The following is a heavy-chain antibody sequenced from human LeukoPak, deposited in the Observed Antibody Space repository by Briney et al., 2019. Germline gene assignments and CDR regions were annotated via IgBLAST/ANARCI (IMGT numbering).Heavy chain of an antibody. Sequence: ASVKVSCKASGYTFTGCYMHWVRQAPGQGLELMGWINPNSGGTNYAQKFQGRVTMTRDTSISTAYMELGRLRSDDTAVYYCARSIAAAGHFDFWGEGTLVTVSS. D-gene: IGHD6-13*01. J-gene: IGHJ4*02. CDR3: ARSIAAAGHFDF. V-gene: IGHV1-2*02. CDR1: GYTFTGCY. CDR2: INPNSGGT.